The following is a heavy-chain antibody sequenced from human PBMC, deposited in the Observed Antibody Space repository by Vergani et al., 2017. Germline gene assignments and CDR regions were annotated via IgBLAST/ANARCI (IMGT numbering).Heavy chain of an antibody. D-gene: IGHD3-9*01. CDR1: GYTFTSYG. V-gene: IGHV1-18*01. CDR2: ISAYNGNT. CDR3: ARDPDYGILTGYLSRGAFDI. Sequence: QVQLVQSGAEVKKPGASVKVSCKASGYTFTSYGISWVRQAPGQGLEWMGWISAYNGNTNYAQKLQGRVTMTTDTSTSTAYMELRSLRSDDTAVYYCARDPDYGILTGYLSRGAFDIWGQGTMVTVSS. J-gene: IGHJ3*02.